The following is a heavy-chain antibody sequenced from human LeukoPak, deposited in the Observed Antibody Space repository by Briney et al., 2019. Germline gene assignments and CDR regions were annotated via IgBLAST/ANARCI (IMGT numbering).Heavy chain of an antibody. CDR3: ARDLGGYSYGSHFDY. CDR1: GFTFSSYG. CDR2: IRYDGSNK. J-gene: IGHJ4*02. Sequence: PGGSLRLSCGASGFTFSSYGMHWVRQAPGKGLEWVAFIRYDGSNKYYADSVKGRFTISRDNAKNSLYLQMNSLRAEDTAVYYCARDLGGYSYGSHFDYWGQGTLVTVSS. V-gene: IGHV3-30*02. D-gene: IGHD5-18*01.